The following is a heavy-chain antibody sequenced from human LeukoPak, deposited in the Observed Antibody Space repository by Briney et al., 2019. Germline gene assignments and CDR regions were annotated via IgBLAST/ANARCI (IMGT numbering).Heavy chain of an antibody. CDR2: INSSSSTI. CDR1: GFTVSSNY. Sequence: QTRGSLRLSCAASGFTVSSNYMSWVRQAPGKGLEWVSYINSSSSTIYYADSVKGRFTISRDNVKNSLYLQMNSLRAEDTAVYYCARVAFAHYYDSSGYYLGDYYFDYWGQGTLVTVSS. V-gene: IGHV3-48*01. CDR3: ARVAFAHYYDSSGYYLGDYYFDY. D-gene: IGHD3-22*01. J-gene: IGHJ4*02.